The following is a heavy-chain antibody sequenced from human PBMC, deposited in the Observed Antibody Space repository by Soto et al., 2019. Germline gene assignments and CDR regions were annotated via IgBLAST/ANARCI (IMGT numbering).Heavy chain of an antibody. CDR2: FDPEDGET. D-gene: IGHD5-18*01. Sequence: ASVKVSCKVSGYTLTELSMHWVRQAPGKGLEWMGGFDPEDGETIYAQKFQGRVTMTEDTSTDTAYMELSSLRPEDTAVYYCATDTRDSYGYLLFDYWGQGTLVTVSS. V-gene: IGHV1-24*01. J-gene: IGHJ4*02. CDR1: GYTLTELS. CDR3: ATDTRDSYGYLLFDY.